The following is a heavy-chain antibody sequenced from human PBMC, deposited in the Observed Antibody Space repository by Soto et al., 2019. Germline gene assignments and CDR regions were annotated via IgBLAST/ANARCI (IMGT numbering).Heavy chain of an antibody. CDR3: TRDPNGDHIGAFDF. V-gene: IGHV3-23*04. D-gene: IGHD4-17*01. Sequence: EVQVVESGGGLVQPGGSLRLSCATSKFTFSAYAMTWVRQAPGEGLEWVSSISGSGGGTSYADSVKGRFSISRDNSKNTLYLRMNSLRVEDTAVYYCTRDPNGDHIGAFDFWGQGIVVIVSS. CDR2: ISGSGGGT. J-gene: IGHJ3*01. CDR1: KFTFSAYA.